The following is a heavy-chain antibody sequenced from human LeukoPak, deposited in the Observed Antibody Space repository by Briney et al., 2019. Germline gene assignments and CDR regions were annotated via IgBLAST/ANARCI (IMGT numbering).Heavy chain of an antibody. CDR1: GFTFSSYE. V-gene: IGHV3-48*03. Sequence: GGSLRLSCGASGFTFSSYEMNWVRQAPGKGLEWVSYVSSSGSTIYYADSVKGRFTISRDNAKNSLYLQMNSLRAEDTAVYYCAELGITMIGGVWGKGTTVTISS. D-gene: IGHD3-10*02. CDR3: AELGITMIGGV. J-gene: IGHJ6*04. CDR2: VSSSGSTI.